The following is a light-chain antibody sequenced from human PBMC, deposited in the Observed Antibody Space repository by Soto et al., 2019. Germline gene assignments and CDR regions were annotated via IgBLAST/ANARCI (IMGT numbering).Light chain of an antibody. Sequence: QSALTQPASLSGSPGQSITISCTGTSSDVGSYNLVSWYQQHPIKAPKLMIYEGSKRPSGVSNRFSGSKSGNTASLTISGLQAEDEADYYCCSYAGSSTYVFGTGTKLTVL. V-gene: IGLV2-23*01. CDR1: SSDVGSYNL. CDR2: EGS. J-gene: IGLJ1*01. CDR3: CSYAGSSTYV.